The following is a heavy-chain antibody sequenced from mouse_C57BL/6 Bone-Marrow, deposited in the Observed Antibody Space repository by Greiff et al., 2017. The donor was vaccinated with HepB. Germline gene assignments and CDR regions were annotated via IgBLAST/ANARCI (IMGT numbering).Heavy chain of an antibody. D-gene: IGHD4-1*01. J-gene: IGHJ3*01. V-gene: IGHV3-6*01. Sequence: EVKLVESGPGLVKPSQSLSLTCSVTGYYITSGYYWNWIRQFPGNKLEWMGYISYDGSNNYNPSLKNRISITRDTSKNQFFLKLNSVTTEDTATYYCARGTGWFAYWGQGTLVTVSA. CDR3: ARGTGWFAY. CDR2: ISYDGSN. CDR1: GYYITSGYY.